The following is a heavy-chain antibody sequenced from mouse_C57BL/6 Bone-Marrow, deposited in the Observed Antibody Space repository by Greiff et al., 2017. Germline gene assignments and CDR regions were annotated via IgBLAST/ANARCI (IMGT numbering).Heavy chain of an antibody. D-gene: IGHD1-2*01. CDR1: GYTFTGYW. CDR2: ILPGSGST. CDR3: TTANSFDY. Sequence: QVQLQQSGAELMKPGASVKLSCKATGYTFTGYWIEWVKQRPGHGLEWIGEILPGSGSTNYNEKFKGKATLTADTSSNTAYMQLSGLTAEDSAIYYSTTANSFDYWGQGTTLTVSS. V-gene: IGHV1-9*01. J-gene: IGHJ2*01.